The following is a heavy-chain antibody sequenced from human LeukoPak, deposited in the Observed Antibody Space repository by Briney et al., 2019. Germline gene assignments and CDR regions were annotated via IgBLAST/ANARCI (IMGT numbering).Heavy chain of an antibody. Sequence: GGSLRLSCAASGFSFSSYGMHWVRQAPGKGLEWVAFIRYDGTNKYYADSVKGRFTISRDNSKNTLYLQMNSLRAEDTAVYYCAKEGRGPYYYDSSGYFDYWGQGTLVTVSS. CDR3: AKEGRGPYYYDSSGYFDY. CDR1: GFSFSSYG. CDR2: IRYDGTNK. V-gene: IGHV3-30*02. D-gene: IGHD3-22*01. J-gene: IGHJ4*02.